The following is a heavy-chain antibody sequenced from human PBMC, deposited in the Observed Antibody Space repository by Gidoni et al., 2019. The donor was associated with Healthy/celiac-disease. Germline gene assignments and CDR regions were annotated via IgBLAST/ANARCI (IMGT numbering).Heavy chain of an antibody. V-gene: IGHV3-9*02. CDR3: AKDQISGCSSTSCYSFGAFDI. Sequence: EVQLVESGGGLVQPGRSLSLSCPAPGFTSDDYAMPWSRHAPGMGLECVSGISWNSVSIGYADSVKVRFTISRDNAKNSLYLQMNSLRAEDTALYYCAKDQISGCSSTSCYSFGAFDIWGQGTMVTVSS. J-gene: IGHJ3*02. CDR1: GFTSDDYA. CDR2: ISWNSVSI. D-gene: IGHD2-2*02.